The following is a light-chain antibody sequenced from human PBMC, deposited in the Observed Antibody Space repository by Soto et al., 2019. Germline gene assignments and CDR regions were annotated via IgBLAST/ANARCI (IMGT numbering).Light chain of an antibody. CDR1: QSISSN. CDR3: QHYTNWTAPT. V-gene: IGKV3-15*01. Sequence: EIVMTQSPATLSVSPGERATLSCRASQSISSNLAWYQQKPGQAPRLLIYGASTRATGIPARFSGSGSGTALTLTFSSLQYEDFAVYYCQHYTNWTAPTFGEGTKVAIK. J-gene: IGKJ1*01. CDR2: GAS.